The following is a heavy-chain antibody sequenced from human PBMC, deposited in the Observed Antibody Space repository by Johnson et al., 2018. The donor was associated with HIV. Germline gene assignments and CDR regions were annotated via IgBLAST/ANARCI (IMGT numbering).Heavy chain of an antibody. V-gene: IGHV3-72*01. CDR1: GFTFDDYG. D-gene: IGHD3-9*01. CDR2: TKNKANSYTT. J-gene: IGHJ3*02. CDR3: ARDKGNYDILTGYYNVGAFDI. Sequence: VQLVESWGGVVRPGGSLRLSCSVSGFTFDDYGISWVRQAAGKGLEWVGRTKNKANSYTTEYAASVKGRFTISRDDSKNSLYLQMNILRAEDTAVYYCARDKGNYDILTGYYNVGAFDIWGQGTMVTVSS.